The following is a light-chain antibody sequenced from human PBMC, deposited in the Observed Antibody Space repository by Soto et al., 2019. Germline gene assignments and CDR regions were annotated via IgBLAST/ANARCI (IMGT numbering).Light chain of an antibody. J-gene: IGLJ1*01. V-gene: IGLV2-14*01. CDR1: SSDIGGFIH. CDR3: SSFTSSSSYV. Sequence: QAVLTQPASVSDSPGQSITISCIGTSSDIGGFIHVSWHQQHPGKAPKLIIYDVNNRPAGVSNRFSGSKTGNTAALIISGLQAEDEADYYCSSFTSSSSYVFGSGTKLTLL. CDR2: DVN.